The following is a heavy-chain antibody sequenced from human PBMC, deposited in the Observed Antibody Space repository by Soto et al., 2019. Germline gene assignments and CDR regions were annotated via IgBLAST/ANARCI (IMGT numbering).Heavy chain of an antibody. CDR1: GGSFSGYY. CDR2: INHSGST. J-gene: IGHJ4*02. D-gene: IGHD3-22*01. CDR3: ALYYYDSSGYSPLDY. Sequence: SDTLSLTCADYGGSFSGYYWSWIRQPPGKGLEWIGEINHSGSTNYNPSLKSRVTISVDTSKNQFSLKLSSVTAADTAVYYCALYYYDSSGYSPLDYWGQGTLVAAPQ. V-gene: IGHV4-34*01.